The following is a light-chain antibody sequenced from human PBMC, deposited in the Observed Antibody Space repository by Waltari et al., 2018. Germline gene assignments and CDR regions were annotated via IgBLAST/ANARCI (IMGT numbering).Light chain of an antibody. Sequence: DIQMTQSPSTLSASVGDRITNTCRASERFSRWLAWYQQKPGMAPKLLIYQASSLEDGVPSRFSGSGFGTEFSLSISSLQPEDFTTYYCHQYNTYPWTFGQGTKVEIK. CDR3: HQYNTYPWT. J-gene: IGKJ1*01. CDR2: QAS. CDR1: ERFSRW. V-gene: IGKV1-5*03.